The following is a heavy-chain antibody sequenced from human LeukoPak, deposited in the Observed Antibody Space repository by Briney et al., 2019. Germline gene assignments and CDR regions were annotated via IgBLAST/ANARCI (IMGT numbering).Heavy chain of an antibody. Sequence: PSETLSLTCTVSGGSIRTSSDSWGWIRQPPGKGLEWIGSIYYSGSTYYNPSLKSRVAIAIYPSKNQFSLHLSSVTAADTAVYFCARHRREYYAYIWGSYRFDYWGQGTLVTVSS. J-gene: IGHJ4*02. CDR1: GGSIRTSSDS. D-gene: IGHD3-16*02. CDR2: IYYSGST. V-gene: IGHV4-39*01. CDR3: ARHRREYYAYIWGSYRFDY.